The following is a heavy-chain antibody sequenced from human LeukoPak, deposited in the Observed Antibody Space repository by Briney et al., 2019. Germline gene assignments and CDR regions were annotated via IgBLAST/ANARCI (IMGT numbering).Heavy chain of an antibody. D-gene: IGHD3-3*01. CDR3: ARGFSYDFWSGPDY. CDR2: IWYDGSNK. Sequence: PGRSLRLSCAASRFTFSSYGMHWVRQAPGKGLEWVAVIWYDGSNKYYADSVKGRFTISRDNSKNTLYLQMNSLRAEDTAVYYCARGFSYDFWSGPDYWGQGTLVTVSS. V-gene: IGHV3-33*01. J-gene: IGHJ4*02. CDR1: RFTFSSYG.